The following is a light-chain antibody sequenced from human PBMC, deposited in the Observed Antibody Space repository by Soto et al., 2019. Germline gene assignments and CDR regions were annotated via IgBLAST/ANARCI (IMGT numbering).Light chain of an antibody. CDR3: QQYHSYSPWT. Sequence: DIQMTQSPSNLSASVGDRVTITCRASQSISSWLAWYQQKPGKAPKLLIYDASSLESGVPSRFSGSGSGTEFTLTISSLQPDDFATYYCQQYHSYSPWTFGQGTKVEIK. CDR1: QSISSW. CDR2: DAS. V-gene: IGKV1-5*01. J-gene: IGKJ1*01.